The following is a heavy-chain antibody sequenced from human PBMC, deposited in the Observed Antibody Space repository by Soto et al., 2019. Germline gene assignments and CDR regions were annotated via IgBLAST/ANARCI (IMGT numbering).Heavy chain of an antibody. J-gene: IGHJ4*02. V-gene: IGHV1-69*01. CDR2: IIPIFGTA. CDR3: ARDFSAYCGGDCYSPSLDY. Sequence: QVQLVQSGAEVKKPGSSVKVSCKASGGTFSSYAISWVRQAPGQGLEWMGGIIPIFGTANYAQKFQGRVTITADESTSTAYMELSSLRSEDTAVYYCARDFSAYCGGDCYSPSLDYWGQGTLVTVSS. CDR1: GGTFSSYA. D-gene: IGHD2-21*02.